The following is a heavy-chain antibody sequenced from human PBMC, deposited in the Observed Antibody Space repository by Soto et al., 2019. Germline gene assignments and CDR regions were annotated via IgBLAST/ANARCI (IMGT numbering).Heavy chain of an antibody. J-gene: IGHJ5*02. CDR1: GFTFDDYN. Sequence: GGSLRLSCAASGFTFDDYNMHWVRQAPGRGLEWVSLISRDGTNTNYAESVKGRFTISRDNSKNSLYLQMNSLRTEDTALYYCVKETYYYDVSSYYPLGSWGQGTLVTVSS. V-gene: IGHV3-43*01. CDR2: ISRDGTNT. D-gene: IGHD3-22*01. CDR3: VKETYYYDVSSYYPLGS.